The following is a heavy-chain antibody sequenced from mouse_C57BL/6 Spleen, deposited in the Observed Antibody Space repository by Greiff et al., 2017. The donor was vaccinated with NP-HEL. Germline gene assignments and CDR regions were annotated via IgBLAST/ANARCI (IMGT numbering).Heavy chain of an antibody. Sequence: VQLQQSGGGLVKPGGSLKLSCAASGFTFSDYGMHWVRQAPEKGLEWVAYISSGSSTIYYADTVKGRFTISRDNAKNTLFLQMTSLRSEDTAMYYCARAIYYYGSEDAMDYWGQGTSVTVSS. CDR3: ARAIYYYGSEDAMDY. CDR1: GFTFSDYG. D-gene: IGHD1-1*01. J-gene: IGHJ4*01. CDR2: ISSGSSTI. V-gene: IGHV5-17*01.